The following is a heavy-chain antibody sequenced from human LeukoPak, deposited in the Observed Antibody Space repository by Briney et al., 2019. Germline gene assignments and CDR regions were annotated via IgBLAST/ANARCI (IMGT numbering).Heavy chain of an antibody. V-gene: IGHV1-2*02. Sequence: GASVKVSCKASGYTFTGYYMHWVRQAPGQGLEWMGWINPNSGGTNYAQKFQGRVTMTRDTSISTAYMELSRLRSDDTAVYYCARTGQYCSSTSCRGSYSSGRYGFDYWGQGTLVTVSS. J-gene: IGHJ4*02. D-gene: IGHD2-2*01. CDR2: INPNSGGT. CDR3: ARTGQYCSSTSCRGSYSSGRYGFDY. CDR1: GYTFTGYY.